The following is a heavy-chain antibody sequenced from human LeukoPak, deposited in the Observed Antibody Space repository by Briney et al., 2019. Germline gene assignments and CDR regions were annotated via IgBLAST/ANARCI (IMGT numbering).Heavy chain of an antibody. CDR3: ARRGYSSGWPLGYFQH. V-gene: IGHV4-59*12. J-gene: IGHJ1*01. D-gene: IGHD6-19*01. CDR2: IYYSGIT. CDR1: GDSITTYY. Sequence: SETLSLTCTVSGDSITTYYWSWIRQPPGKGLEWIGYIYYSGITSYNPSLKSRVTISVDTSKNQFSLKLSSVTAADTAVYYCARRGYSSGWPLGYFQHWGQGTLVTVSS.